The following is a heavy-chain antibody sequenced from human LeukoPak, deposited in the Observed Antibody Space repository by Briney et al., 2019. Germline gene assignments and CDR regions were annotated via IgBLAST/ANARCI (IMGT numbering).Heavy chain of an antibody. D-gene: IGHD1-26*01. CDR2: ISYDGSNK. J-gene: IGHJ4*02. Sequence: PGRSLRLSCAASGFTFSSYAMHWVRQAPGKGLEWVAVISYDGSNKYYADSVKGRFTISRDNSKNTLYLQMNSLRAEDTAVYYCAREQWELYYWGQGTLVTVSS. CDR1: GFTFSSYA. V-gene: IGHV3-30-3*01. CDR3: AREQWELYY.